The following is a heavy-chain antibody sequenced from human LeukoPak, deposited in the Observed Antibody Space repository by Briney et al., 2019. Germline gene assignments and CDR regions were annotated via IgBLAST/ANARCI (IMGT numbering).Heavy chain of an antibody. CDR2: IKQDGSEK. CDR1: GFTFRSYW. J-gene: IGHJ4*02. V-gene: IGHV3-7*01. CDR3: ARGFDSRFFNY. D-gene: IGHD3-22*01. Sequence: GGSLRLSCAASGFTFRSYWVTWVRQAPGKGLEWVANIKQDGSEKYYVDSVKGRFTISRDNAKNSLYLQMNSLRAEDTAVYYCARGFDSRFFNYWGQGTLVTVSS.